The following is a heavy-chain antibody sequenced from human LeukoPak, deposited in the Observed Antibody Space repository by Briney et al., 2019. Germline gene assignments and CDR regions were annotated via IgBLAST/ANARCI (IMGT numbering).Heavy chain of an antibody. V-gene: IGHV4-59*12. CDR2: IYYSGNT. J-gene: IGHJ4*02. CDR1: GDSISSSY. CDR3: ARGRGRHSSSWYYFDY. Sequence: KSSETLSLTCTVSGDSISSSYWSWIRQPPGKGLEWIGYIYYSGNTNYNPSLKSRVTISVDTSKNQFSLKLSSVTAADTAVYYCARGRGRHSSSWYYFDYWGQGTLVTVSS. D-gene: IGHD6-13*01.